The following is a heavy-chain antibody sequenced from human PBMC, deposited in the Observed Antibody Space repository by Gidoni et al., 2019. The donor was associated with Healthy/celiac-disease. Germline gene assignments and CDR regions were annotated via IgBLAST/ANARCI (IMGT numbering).Heavy chain of an antibody. CDR2: SSAYNGNT. D-gene: IGHD4-17*01. J-gene: IGHJ4*02. CDR3: ARDLYGGIDY. CDR1: GYTFTSYG. Sequence: QVQLVQSGAEVKKPGAAGKVACKAAGYTFTSYGISWVRQAPGQGLEWMGWSSAYNGNTNYAQTLQGRVTMTTDTSTRTAYMELRSLRSDDTAVYYCARDLYGGIDYWGQGTLVTVSS. V-gene: IGHV1-18*01.